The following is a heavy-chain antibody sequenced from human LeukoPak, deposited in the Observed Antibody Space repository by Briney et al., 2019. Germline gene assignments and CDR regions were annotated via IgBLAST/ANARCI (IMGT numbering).Heavy chain of an antibody. V-gene: IGHV3-21*01. D-gene: IGHD3-10*01. J-gene: IGHJ5*02. Sequence: PGGSLRLSCAASGFIFSSYSMNWVRQAPGKGLEWVSYISSSSDYIYYADSVKGRFTISRDNAKNSLYLQMNSLGVEDTAVYYCYPHYYGSGSLSWLDPWGQGTLVTVSS. CDR3: YPHYYGSGSLSWLDP. CDR1: GFIFSSYS. CDR2: ISSSSDYI.